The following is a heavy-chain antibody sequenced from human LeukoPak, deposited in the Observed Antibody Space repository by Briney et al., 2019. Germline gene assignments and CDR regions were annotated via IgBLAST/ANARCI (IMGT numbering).Heavy chain of an antibody. CDR2: IYYSGST. V-gene: IGHV4-59*01. CDR1: GGSTSSYY. D-gene: IGHD6-19*01. Sequence: SETLSLTCTVSGGSTSSYYWSWIRQPPGKGLEWIGYIYYSGSTNYNPSLKSRVTISVDTSKNQFSLKLSSVTAADTAVYYCARVAVAGLEYFDYWGQGTLVTVSS. CDR3: ARVAVAGLEYFDY. J-gene: IGHJ4*02.